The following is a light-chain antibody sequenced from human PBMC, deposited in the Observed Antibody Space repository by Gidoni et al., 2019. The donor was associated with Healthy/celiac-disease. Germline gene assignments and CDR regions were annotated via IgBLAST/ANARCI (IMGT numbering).Light chain of an antibody. J-gene: IGKJ1*01. CDR1: QSLLHSNGYYY. Sequence: DIVMTQSPLSLPVTTGEPASISCRSSQSLLHSNGYYYLAWYLQKPGQSPQLLIDLGSNRASGVPDRFSGRGSGTYFTLKSSRVEAEDAGFYYCMQARQTPLTFGQGTKVEIK. CDR2: LGS. CDR3: MQARQTPLT. V-gene: IGKV2-28*01.